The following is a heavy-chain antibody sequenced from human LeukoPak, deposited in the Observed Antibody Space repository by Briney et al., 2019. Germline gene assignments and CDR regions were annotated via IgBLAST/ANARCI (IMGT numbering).Heavy chain of an antibody. CDR1: GASISAYY. V-gene: IGHV4-4*07. D-gene: IGHD5/OR15-5a*01. J-gene: IGHJ4*02. CDR3: VQDGPLRSDY. CDR2: IFASGTT. Sequence: PSETLSLTCTVSGASISAYYWSWIRRPAGKGLEWIGRIFASGTTNYNPSLESRVTMSVDTSKNQFSLKLSLVTAADTAVYYCVQDGPLRSDYWGQGTLVTVSS.